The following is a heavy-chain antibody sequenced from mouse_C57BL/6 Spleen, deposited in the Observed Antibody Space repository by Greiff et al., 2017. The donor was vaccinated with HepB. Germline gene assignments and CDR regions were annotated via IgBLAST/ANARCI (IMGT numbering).Heavy chain of an antibody. CDR1: GYTFTDYE. D-gene: IGHD1-1*01. CDR3: TRGYYYGSSPLLFDY. V-gene: IGHV1-15*01. CDR2: IDPETGGT. Sequence: VKLQESGAELVRPGASVTLSCKASGYTFTDYEMHWVKQTPVHGLEWIGAIDPETGGTAYNQKFKGKAILTADKSSSTAYMELRSLTSEDSAVYYCTRGYYYGSSPLLFDYWGQGTTLTVSS. J-gene: IGHJ2*01.